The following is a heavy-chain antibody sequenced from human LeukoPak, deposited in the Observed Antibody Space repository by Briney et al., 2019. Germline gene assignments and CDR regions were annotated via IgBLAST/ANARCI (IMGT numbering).Heavy chain of an antibody. V-gene: IGHV4-39*01. CDR1: VGSISSTSYY. D-gene: IGHD1-20*01. CDR2: SYYSGST. Sequence: SDTLSLICNVSVGSISSTSYYWDSSRQPPAKVVEWIGSSYYSGSTVYNPSTKCRVNISVETSKNKFSLRVSYVTAEDTAVYYCSRSNWNGPSDYWGQGTLVTVSS. J-gene: IGHJ4*02. CDR3: SRSNWNGPSDY.